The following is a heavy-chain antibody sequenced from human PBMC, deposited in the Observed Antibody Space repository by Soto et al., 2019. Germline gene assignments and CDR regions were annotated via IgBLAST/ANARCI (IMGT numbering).Heavy chain of an antibody. D-gene: IGHD4-17*01. V-gene: IGHV4-59*01. Sequence: QVQLQESGPGLVKPSETLSLTCTVSGGSISTYYWSWIRQPPGKGLEWIGYISYSGSTNYNPSLMSRLTISVDTPQXXFXMKLSPVTAADTAVYYCARDAMTTVIPYYYSYGMDVWGQGTTVTVSS. CDR2: ISYSGST. CDR3: ARDAMTTVIPYYYSYGMDV. J-gene: IGHJ6*02. CDR1: GGSISTYY.